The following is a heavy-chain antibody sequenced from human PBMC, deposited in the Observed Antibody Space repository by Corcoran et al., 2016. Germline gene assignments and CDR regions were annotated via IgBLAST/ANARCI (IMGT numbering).Heavy chain of an antibody. CDR3: ASGGLRLLEWLHNDY. J-gene: IGHJ4*02. Sequence: QLQVEESGPGRVQHSETPSLTCTVSGGSISMRSYYWGWIRQTPGKGRGWIGSIYYSGSTSYNPSLKSRVTISVDTSKDQFSLKLSSVTASDTAVYYCASGGLRLLEWLHNDYWGQCSLVTVSS. CDR2: IYYSGST. D-gene: IGHD3-3*01. V-gene: IGHV4-39*07. CDR1: GGSISMRSYY.